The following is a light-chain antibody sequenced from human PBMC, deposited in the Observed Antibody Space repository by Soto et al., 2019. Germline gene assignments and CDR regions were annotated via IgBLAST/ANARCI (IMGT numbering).Light chain of an antibody. Sequence: QSVLTQPPLVSGAPGQRVTISCTGSSSNIGAGYDVHWYQQLPGTAPKLLIYGNSNRPSGVPDRFSGSKSGTSASLAITGLQAEYEADYYCQSYDSSLSGSDVVFGGGTKLTVL. CDR1: SSNIGAGYD. CDR2: GNS. CDR3: QSYDSSLSGSDVV. J-gene: IGLJ2*01. V-gene: IGLV1-40*01.